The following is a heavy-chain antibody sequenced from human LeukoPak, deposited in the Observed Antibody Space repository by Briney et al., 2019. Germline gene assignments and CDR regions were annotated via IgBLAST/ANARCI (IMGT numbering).Heavy chain of an antibody. J-gene: IGHJ5*02. Sequence: SETLSLTCVVYGGSFSGYYWTWIRQPPGKGLEWIGEINDSGSSNYNPSLKSRITMSVDTSENQISLKLSSVTAADTAVYYCARAYSSSWYWNWFDPWGQGTLVTVSS. CDR3: ARAYSSSWYWNWFDP. CDR2: INDSGSS. V-gene: IGHV4-34*01. CDR1: GGSFSGYY. D-gene: IGHD6-13*01.